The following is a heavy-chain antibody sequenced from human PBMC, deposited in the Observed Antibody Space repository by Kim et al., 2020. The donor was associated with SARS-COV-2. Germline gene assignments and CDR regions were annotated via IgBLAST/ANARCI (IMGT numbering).Heavy chain of an antibody. D-gene: IGHD3-3*01. V-gene: IGHV4-30-4*01. J-gene: IGHJ4*02. CDR1: GGSISSGDYY. Sequence: SETLSLTCTVSGGSISSGDYYWSWIRQPPGKGLEWIGYIYYSGSTYYNPSLKSRVTISADTSKNQFSLKLSSVTAADTAVYYCARARATSITIFGVVIVHILDYWGQGTLVTVSS. CDR3: ARARATSITIFGVVIVHILDY. CDR2: IYYSGST.